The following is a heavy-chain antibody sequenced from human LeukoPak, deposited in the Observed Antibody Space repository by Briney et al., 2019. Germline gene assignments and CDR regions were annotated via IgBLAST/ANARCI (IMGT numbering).Heavy chain of an antibody. CDR2: IYYSGST. Sequence: TSETLSLTCTVSGDSISGGVYYWTWIRQHPGKGLEWIGYIYYSGSTYYDPSLRSRVTISVDTSNNQFSLRLSSVTAADTAVYYCARGFGAPNYYYGMDVWGQGTTVTVSS. V-gene: IGHV4-31*03. J-gene: IGHJ6*02. CDR1: GDSISGGVYY. D-gene: IGHD3-10*01. CDR3: ARGFGAPNYYYGMDV.